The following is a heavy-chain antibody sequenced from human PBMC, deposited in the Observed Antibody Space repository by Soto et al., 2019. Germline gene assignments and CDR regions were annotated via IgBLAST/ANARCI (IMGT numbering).Heavy chain of an antibody. V-gene: IGHV4-4*07. D-gene: IGHD3-3*01. CDR3: ARDGGRSDFWSGYYTTYHYYGMDV. CDR2: IYTSGST. CDR1: GGSISSYY. Sequence: SETLSLTCTVSGGSISSYYWSWIRQPAGKGLEWIGRIYTSGSTNYNPSLKSRVTMSVDTSKNQFSLKLSSVTAADTAVYYCARDGGRSDFWSGYYTTYHYYGMDVWGQGTTVTVSS. J-gene: IGHJ6*02.